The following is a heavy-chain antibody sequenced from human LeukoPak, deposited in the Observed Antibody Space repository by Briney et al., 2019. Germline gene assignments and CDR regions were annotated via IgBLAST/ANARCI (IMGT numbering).Heavy chain of an antibody. Sequence: PSETLSLNCAVSGGSITTRSYHWGWIRQPSGKGLEWIGSMYYSGSTYYNPSLKSRVTMSVDTSKNQLSLTLTSVIAADTAVYYCARHTSSYDYVWGSYRLEYWGQGTLVTVSS. CDR2: MYYSGST. CDR3: ARHTSSYDYVWGSYRLEY. V-gene: IGHV4-39*01. J-gene: IGHJ4*02. D-gene: IGHD3-16*02. CDR1: GGSITTRSYH.